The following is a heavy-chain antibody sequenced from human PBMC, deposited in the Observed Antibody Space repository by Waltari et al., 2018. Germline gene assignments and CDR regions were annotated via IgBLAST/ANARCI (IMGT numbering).Heavy chain of an antibody. CDR2: IKRQTDGGTA. CDR3: TTDRYIRGDF. D-gene: IGHD3-3*02. V-gene: IGHV3-15*07. J-gene: IGHJ4*02. Sequence: EVQLVESGGHLVKPGGCLRLSCVASGFPFSQAWMNWVRQVPGKGLEWVGRIKRQTDGGTADYGAPVKGKFTISRDDSKNTLFLQINSLTTEDTGVYYCTTDRYIRGDFWGQGTRVTVSS. CDR1: GFPFSQAW.